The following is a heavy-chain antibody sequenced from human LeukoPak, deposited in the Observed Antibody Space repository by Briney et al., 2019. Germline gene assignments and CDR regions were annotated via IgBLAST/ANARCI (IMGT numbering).Heavy chain of an antibody. Sequence: ASVKVSCEASGYTFTSYGISWVRQAPGQGLEWMGWISAYNDNTNYAQKLQGRVTMTTDTSTSTAYMELRSLRSDDTAVYYCARVWGSGWPLYYYYYGMDVWGQGTTVTVSS. D-gene: IGHD6-19*01. CDR2: ISAYNDNT. CDR3: ARVWGSGWPLYYYYYGMDV. CDR1: GYTFTSYG. V-gene: IGHV1-18*01. J-gene: IGHJ6*02.